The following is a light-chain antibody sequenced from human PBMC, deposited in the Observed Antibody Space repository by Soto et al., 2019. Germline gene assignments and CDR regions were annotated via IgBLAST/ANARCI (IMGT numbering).Light chain of an antibody. CDR1: QSVSSN. CDR2: GAS. J-gene: IGKJ1*01. CDR3: QHYNNWPRT. V-gene: IGKV3-15*01. Sequence: EIVMTQSPATLSVSPGERATLSCRASQSVSSNLAWYQQKPGQAPRLLIYGASTRATGIPARFSGSRSGTEFTLTTSSLQSADVAVYYCQHYNNWPRTFGQGTKVEIK.